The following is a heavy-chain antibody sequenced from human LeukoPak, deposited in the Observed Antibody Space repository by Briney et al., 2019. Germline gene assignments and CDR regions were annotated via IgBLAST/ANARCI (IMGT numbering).Heavy chain of an antibody. CDR1: GFTFSSYA. Sequence: PGGSLRLSCAASGFTFSSYAMHWVRQAPGKGLEWVSSISSSSSYIYYADSVKGRFTISRDNAKNSLYLQMNSLRAEDTAVYYCAREREGVSMLRGARGYYYYMDVWGKGTTVTISS. V-gene: IGHV3-21*04. D-gene: IGHD3-10*01. CDR3: AREREGVSMLRGARGYYYYMDV. CDR2: ISSSSSYI. J-gene: IGHJ6*03.